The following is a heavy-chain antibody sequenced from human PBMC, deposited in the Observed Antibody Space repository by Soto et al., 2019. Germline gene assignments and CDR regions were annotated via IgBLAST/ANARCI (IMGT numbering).Heavy chain of an antibody. J-gene: IGHJ4*02. CDR2: IYYSGST. V-gene: IGHV4-39*01. Sequence: SETLSLTCTVSGGSISSSSYYWGWIRQPPGKGLEWIGSIYYSGSTYYNPSLKSRVTISVDTSKNQFSLKLSSVTAADTAVYYCATSGMSSWYPNYFDYWGQGTLVTVSS. D-gene: IGHD6-13*01. CDR3: ATSGMSSWYPNYFDY. CDR1: GGSISSSSYY.